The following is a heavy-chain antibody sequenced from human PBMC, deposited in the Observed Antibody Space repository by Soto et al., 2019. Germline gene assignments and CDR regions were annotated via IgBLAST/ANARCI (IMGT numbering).Heavy chain of an antibody. Sequence: PGGSLRLSCAASGLTFSSYAMSWVRQAPGKGLEWVSAISGSGGSTYYADSVKGRFTISRDNSNNTLYLQMNSLRAEDTAVDYCAKAPTLRDFDYWGEGTLVTVSS. CDR1: GLTFSSYA. CDR3: AKAPTLRDFDY. V-gene: IGHV3-23*01. CDR2: ISGSGGST. J-gene: IGHJ4*02.